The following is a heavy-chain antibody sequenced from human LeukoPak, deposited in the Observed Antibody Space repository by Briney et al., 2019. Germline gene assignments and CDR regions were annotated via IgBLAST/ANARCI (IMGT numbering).Heavy chain of an antibody. CDR3: ARVISGSLDY. CDR1: GFILSTSE. D-gene: IGHD1-26*01. Sequence: GGSLRLSCVASGFILSTSEMNWVRQAPGKGLEWVSYISSSSSTIYYADSVKGRFTISRDNAKNSLYLQMNSLRAEDTAVYYCARVISGSLDYWGQGTLVTVSS. J-gene: IGHJ4*02. V-gene: IGHV3-48*01. CDR2: ISSSSSTI.